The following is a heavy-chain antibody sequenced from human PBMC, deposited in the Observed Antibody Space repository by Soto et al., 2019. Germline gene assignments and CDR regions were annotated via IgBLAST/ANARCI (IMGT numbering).Heavy chain of an antibody. CDR1: GFAFSTYS. D-gene: IGHD2-8*01. CDR3: ARDNGMACSFEP. V-gene: IGHV3-48*02. J-gene: IGHJ5*02. Sequence: QLVESGGGAVQPGGSLRRSCAASGFAFSTYSMNWVRQAPGKGLEWVSYISFSSTTIFYADSVRGRFTISRDKATNSLYLQMNTPRDEDTAVYYCARDNGMACSFEPWGQGTLVTVSS. CDR2: ISFSSTTI.